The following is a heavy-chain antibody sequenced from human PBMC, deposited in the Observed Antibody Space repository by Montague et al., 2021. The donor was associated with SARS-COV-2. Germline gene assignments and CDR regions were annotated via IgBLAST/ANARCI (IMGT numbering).Heavy chain of an antibody. J-gene: IGHJ6*02. CDR2: IYYTGST. CDR1: GGSISRPY. CDR3: ASHMSDCSKGIWRTYYYYGWDV. V-gene: IGHV4-59*08. Sequence: SETLSLTCTVSGGSISRPYWSWIRQPPGKGLEWIGYIYYTGSTDXNPSLWGRVTISVDTSKNQLSLKLISVTAADTAVYLCASHMSDCSKGIWRTYYYYGWDVWGQGTTVTVSS. D-gene: IGHD2-8*01.